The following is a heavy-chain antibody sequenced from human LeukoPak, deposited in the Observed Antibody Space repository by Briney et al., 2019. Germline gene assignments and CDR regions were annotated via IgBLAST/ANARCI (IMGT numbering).Heavy chain of an antibody. CDR3: ARQDF. V-gene: IGHV5-10-1*01. CDR1: GXSFTTYW. Sequence: PGESLRISCKVSGXSFTTYWSSWVRQMPGKGLEWMGRIDPSDSYTDYAPSFQGHVTISADRSLSTAYLQWYSLKASDTAMYYCARQDFWGQGTLVTVSS. CDR2: IDPSDSYT. J-gene: IGHJ4*02.